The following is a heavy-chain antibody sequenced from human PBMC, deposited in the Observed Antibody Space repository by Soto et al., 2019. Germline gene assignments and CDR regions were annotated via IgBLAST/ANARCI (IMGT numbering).Heavy chain of an antibody. Sequence: PGGSLRLSCAASGFTFSSYGMHWVRQAPGKGLEWVAVVSFDGSGKYYADSVKGRFTISRDNSKNTLYLQMNSLRDEDTAVNDCAKEYDSIAHSVGIGAWGQGSLVTVSS. V-gene: IGHV3-30*18. J-gene: IGHJ5*02. CDR2: VSFDGSGK. CDR3: AKEYDSIAHSVGIGA. D-gene: IGHD3-22*01. CDR1: GFTFSSYG.